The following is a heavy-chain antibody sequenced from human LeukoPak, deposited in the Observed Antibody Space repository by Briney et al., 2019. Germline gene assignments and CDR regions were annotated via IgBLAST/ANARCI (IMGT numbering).Heavy chain of an antibody. D-gene: IGHD6-19*01. J-gene: IGHJ4*02. CDR3: AKDHLPGIVVADRDY. Sequence: GGSLRLSCAASGFTFSSYAMSWVRQPPGKGLEWVSTISLIGGSTYYADSVKGRFTISRDNSKNTVYLQMNSLRADDTAVYYCAKDHLPGIVVADRDYWGQGTLVTVSS. V-gene: IGHV3-23*01. CDR2: ISLIGGST. CDR1: GFTFSSYA.